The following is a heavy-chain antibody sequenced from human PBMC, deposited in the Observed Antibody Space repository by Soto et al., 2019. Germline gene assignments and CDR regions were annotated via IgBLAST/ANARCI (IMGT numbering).Heavy chain of an antibody. CDR2: IFYSGGT. D-gene: IGHD6-19*01. CDR1: GGSISGYY. Sequence: DTLSLTCTVSGGSISGYYWSWIRQPPGKRLEWIGYIFYSGGTNYNPSLKSRLTISVDTSKNQFSLKLRSVTAADTAVYYCARVGSSGWSPDYWGQGTLVTVSS. J-gene: IGHJ4*02. CDR3: ARVGSSGWSPDY. V-gene: IGHV4-59*01.